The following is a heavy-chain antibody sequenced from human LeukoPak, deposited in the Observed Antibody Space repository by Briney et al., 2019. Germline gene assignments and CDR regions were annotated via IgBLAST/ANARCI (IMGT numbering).Heavy chain of an antibody. CDR3: ARAIYSSSWYRGPDDAFDI. Sequence: GASVKVSCKASGYTFTSYYMHWVRQAPGQGLEWMGWMNPNSGNTGYAQKFQGRVTITRNTSISTAYMELSSLRSEDTAVYYCARAIYSSSWYRGPDDAFDIWGQGKMVTVSS. J-gene: IGHJ3*02. CDR2: MNPNSGNT. CDR1: GYTFTSYY. D-gene: IGHD6-13*01. V-gene: IGHV1-8*03.